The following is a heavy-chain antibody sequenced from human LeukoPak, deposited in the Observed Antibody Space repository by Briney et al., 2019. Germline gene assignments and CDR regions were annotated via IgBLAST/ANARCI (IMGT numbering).Heavy chain of an antibody. CDR2: IYHSGST. V-gene: IGHV4-38-2*01. D-gene: IGHD2-15*01. CDR3: ARRHGLPANMDV. Sequence: SETLSLTCAVSGYSISSGYYWGWIRQPPGKGLEWTGSIYHSGSTYYNPSLKSRVTISVDTSKNQFSLKLSSVTAADTAVYYCARRHGLPANMDVWGKGTTVTVSS. J-gene: IGHJ6*03. CDR1: GYSISSGYY.